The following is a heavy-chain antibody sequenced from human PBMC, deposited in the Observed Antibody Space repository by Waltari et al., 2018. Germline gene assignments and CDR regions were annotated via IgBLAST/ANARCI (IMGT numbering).Heavy chain of an antibody. CDR3: ARQPLHSYGTRHFDY. J-gene: IGHJ4*02. CDR2: IYPGDSNT. D-gene: IGHD5-18*01. V-gene: IGHV5-51*01. CDR1: GYTFTRSW. Sequence: EVQLVQSGAEVKKPGESLKISWSVSGYTFTRSWIGWVRQMPGKGLEWMGVIYPGDSNTRYSPSFQGQVTISADKSISTAYLQWSSLKASDTAMYFCARQPLHSYGTRHFDYWGQGTLVTVSS.